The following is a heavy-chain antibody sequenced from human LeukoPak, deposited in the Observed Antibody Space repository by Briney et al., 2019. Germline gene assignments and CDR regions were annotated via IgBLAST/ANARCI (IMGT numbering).Heavy chain of an antibody. CDR2: ISDNT. CDR1: GFTFSPYA. Sequence: GSLRLSCAVSGFTFSPYAMAWVRQAPGKGLEWVSGISDNTYYADSVRGRFTISRDNSKNTLYLQMNSLRAEDTAVYYCVRDDDRPDNGLDYWGQGTLVTVSS. CDR3: VRDDDRPDNGLDY. V-gene: IGHV3-23*01. J-gene: IGHJ4*02. D-gene: IGHD3-22*01.